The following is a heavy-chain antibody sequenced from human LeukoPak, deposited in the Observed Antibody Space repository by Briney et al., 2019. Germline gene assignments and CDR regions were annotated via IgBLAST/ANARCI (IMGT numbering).Heavy chain of an antibody. D-gene: IGHD2-21*02. CDR3: TKDRSYDLDFDAFDV. V-gene: IGHV3-23*01. CDR2: ISGSGGST. J-gene: IGHJ3*01. CDR1: GFTFSSSA. Sequence: PGGSLRLSCAASGFTFSSSAMSWVRQAPGKGLEWVSGISGSGGSTYYPDSVKGRFTISRDNSKNTLYLQMNSLRADDTAVYYCTKDRSYDLDFDAFDVWGQGTMVTVSS.